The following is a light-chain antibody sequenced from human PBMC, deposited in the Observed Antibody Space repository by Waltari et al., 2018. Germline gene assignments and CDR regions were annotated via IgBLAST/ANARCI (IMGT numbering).Light chain of an antibody. J-gene: IGLJ1*01. CDR3: QSYDATLSHSPSV. CDR1: RSNIGAGYG. Sequence: QPVLTQPPSVSGAPGQRVTISCIGTRSNIGAGYGVHWYQQLPGTAPKLLISANNNRPAGVPDRFSGAKSGTSASLAITGLQTEDEADYYCQSYDATLSHSPSVFGTGTKVTVL. CDR2: ANN. V-gene: IGLV1-40*01.